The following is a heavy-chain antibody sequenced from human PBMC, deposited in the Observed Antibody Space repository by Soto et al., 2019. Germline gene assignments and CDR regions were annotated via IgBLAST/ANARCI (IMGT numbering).Heavy chain of an antibody. CDR3: ASHYYDSGIYWFFDL. D-gene: IGHD3-22*01. V-gene: IGHV4-59*01. CDR2: IYYSGST. J-gene: IGHJ2*01. Sequence: QVQLQESGPGLVKPSETLSLTCTVSGGSISSSFWSWIRQPPGKGLEWIGYIYYSGSTNYNPSLKSRVTRSVGTSKNQFSLRLSSVTAADTAVYYCASHYYDSGIYWFFDLWGRGTLVTVSS. CDR1: GGSISSSF.